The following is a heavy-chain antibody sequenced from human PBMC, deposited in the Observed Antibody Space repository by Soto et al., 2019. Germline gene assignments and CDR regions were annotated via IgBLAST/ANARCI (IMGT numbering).Heavy chain of an antibody. D-gene: IGHD1-26*01. CDR2: FDPEDGET. Sequence: QVQLVQSGAEVKKPGASVKVSCKVSGYTLTELSMHWVRQAPGKGLEWMGGFDPEDGETIYAQKFQGRVTMTEDTSTDTAYRELSSLRSEDTAVYYCATARWGGYRTNNWFDPWGQGTLVTVSS. CDR1: GYTLTELS. CDR3: ATARWGGYRTNNWFDP. V-gene: IGHV1-24*01. J-gene: IGHJ5*02.